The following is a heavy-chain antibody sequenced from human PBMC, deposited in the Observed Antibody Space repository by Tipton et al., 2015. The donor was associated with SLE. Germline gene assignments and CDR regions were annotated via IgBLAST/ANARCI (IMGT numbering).Heavy chain of an antibody. CDR2: VYYSGTT. J-gene: IGHJ4*02. D-gene: IGHD6-13*01. Sequence: TLSLTCSVSGDSISSSSHLWGWIRQPPGKGLEWIGSVYYSGTTYYNPSLKSRLTISVDTSKSQFSLKLTSLTASDTAVYYCAGLGSYMAAVFWGQGTLVTVSS. CDR1: GDSISSSSHL. V-gene: IGHV4-39*01. CDR3: AGLGSYMAAVF.